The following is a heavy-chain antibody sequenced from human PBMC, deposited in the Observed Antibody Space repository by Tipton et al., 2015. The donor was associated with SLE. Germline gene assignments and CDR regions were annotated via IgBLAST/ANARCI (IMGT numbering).Heavy chain of an antibody. D-gene: IGHD2/OR15-2a*01. CDR2: VYYSGSS. CDR1: GGSISSGGYY. CDR3: ARGLVSSTYYRHANLDY. J-gene: IGHJ4*02. Sequence: TLSLTCTVSGGSISSGGYYWSWIRQHPGKGLEYIGYVYYSGSSYSNPSLKSRVDISVDTSKNQFSLRLTSVTAADTAVYYCARGLVSSTYYRHANLDYWGQGTLVTVSS. V-gene: IGHV4-31*03.